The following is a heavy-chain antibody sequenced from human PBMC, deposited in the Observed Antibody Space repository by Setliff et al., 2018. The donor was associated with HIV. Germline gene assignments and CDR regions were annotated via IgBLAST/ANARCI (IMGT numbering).Heavy chain of an antibody. D-gene: IGHD6-13*01. J-gene: IGHJ3*02. Sequence: PSETLSLTCTVSGDSISSYSWNWIRQSPGGGLEWIGFIFSSGSTKYNPSLQSRVTMSIDTSKNQFSLKLSSVTAADTAVYYCARHRHTAAGTLDAFDIWGQGTVVTVSS. V-gene: IGHV4-59*08. CDR3: ARHRHTAAGTLDAFDI. CDR1: GDSISSYS. CDR2: IFSSGST.